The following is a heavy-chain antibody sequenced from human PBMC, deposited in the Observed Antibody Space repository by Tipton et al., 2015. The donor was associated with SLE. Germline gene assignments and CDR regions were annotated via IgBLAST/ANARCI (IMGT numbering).Heavy chain of an antibody. CDR2: IYYSGGT. D-gene: IGHD3-22*01. J-gene: IGHJ5*02. CDR1: GGSISSYY. Sequence: TLSLTCTVSGGSISSYYWSWFRQPPGKGLEWIGYIYYSGGTNYNPSLKSRVTMSVDTSKNQFSLKLSSVTAADTAVYYCATMVNYYDSRPDNWFDPWGQGTLVTVSS. CDR3: ATMVNYYDSRPDNWFDP. V-gene: IGHV4-59*08.